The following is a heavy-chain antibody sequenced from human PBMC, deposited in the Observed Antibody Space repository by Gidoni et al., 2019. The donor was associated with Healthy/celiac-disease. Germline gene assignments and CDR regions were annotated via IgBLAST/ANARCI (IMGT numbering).Heavy chain of an antibody. J-gene: IGHJ3*02. CDR2: IWYDGSNK. CDR1: GFTFSSYG. CDR3: ARVKGPPDAFDI. V-gene: IGHV3-33*01. Sequence: QVQLVESGGGVVQPGRSLRLSCAASGFTFSSYGMHWVRQAPGKGLEWVAVIWYDGSNKYYADSVKGRFTISRDNSKNTLYLQMNSLRAEDTAVYYCARVKGPPDAFDIWGQGTMVTVFS.